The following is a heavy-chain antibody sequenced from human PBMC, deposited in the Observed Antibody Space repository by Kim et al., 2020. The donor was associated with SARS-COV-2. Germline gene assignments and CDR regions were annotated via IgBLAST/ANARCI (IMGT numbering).Heavy chain of an antibody. V-gene: IGHV3-23*01. Sequence: GGSLRLSCAASGFTFSSYAMSWVRQAPGKGLEWVSAISGSGGSTYYADSVKGRFTISRDNSKNTLYLQMNSLRAEDTAVYYWAGEGYYDSSGYYSGWFDPWGQGTLVTVSS. CDR3: AGEGYYDSSGYYSGWFDP. D-gene: IGHD3-22*01. J-gene: IGHJ5*02. CDR1: GFTFSSYA. CDR2: ISGSGGST.